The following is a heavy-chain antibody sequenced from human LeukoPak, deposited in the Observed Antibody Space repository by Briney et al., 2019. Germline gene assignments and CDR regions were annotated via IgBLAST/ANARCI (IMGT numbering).Heavy chain of an antibody. V-gene: IGHV1-8*03. Sequence: ASVKVSCKASGYTFTSYDINWERQATGQGLEWMGWMNPNSGNTGYAQKFQGRVTITRNTSISTAYMELSSLRSEDTAVYYCARVGVRGTSRHRFDPWGQGTLVTVSS. D-gene: IGHD2-2*01. CDR2: MNPNSGNT. J-gene: IGHJ5*02. CDR1: GYTFTSYD. CDR3: ARVGVRGTSRHRFDP.